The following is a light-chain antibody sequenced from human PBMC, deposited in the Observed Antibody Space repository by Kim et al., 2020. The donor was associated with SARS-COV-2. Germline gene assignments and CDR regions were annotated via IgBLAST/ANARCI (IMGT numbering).Light chain of an antibody. CDR2: QDS. V-gene: IGLV3-1*01. CDR3: QAWDSSTYYV. J-gene: IGLJ1*01. CDR1: KLGDKY. Sequence: VSPGQTDSITCAGDKLGDKYACWYQQKPGQSPVLVIYQDSKRPSVIPERFSGSNSGNTATLTISGTQALDEADYYCQAWDSSTYYVFGTGTKVTVL.